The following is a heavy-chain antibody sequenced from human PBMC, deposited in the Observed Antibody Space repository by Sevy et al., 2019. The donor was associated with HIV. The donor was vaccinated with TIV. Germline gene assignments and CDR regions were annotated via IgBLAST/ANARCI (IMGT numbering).Heavy chain of an antibody. D-gene: IGHD3-10*01. J-gene: IGHJ4*02. CDR1: GFTFSSYA. Sequence: GSLRLSCAASGFTFSSYAMSWVRQAPGKGLEWVSAISGSGGSTYYADSVKGRFTISRDNSKNTLYLQMNSLRAEDTAVYYCAKDQDYYGSGSYYYWGQGTLVTVSS. V-gene: IGHV3-23*01. CDR2: ISGSGGST. CDR3: AKDQDYYGSGSYYY.